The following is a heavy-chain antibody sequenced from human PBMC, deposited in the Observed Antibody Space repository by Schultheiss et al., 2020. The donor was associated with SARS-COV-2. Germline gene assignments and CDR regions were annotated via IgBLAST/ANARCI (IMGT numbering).Heavy chain of an antibody. CDR1: GFTFSSYA. J-gene: IGHJ6*02. D-gene: IGHD5-12*01. CDR3: AKDILATIGGVFYYYYGMDV. V-gene: IGHV3-23*01. CDR2: ISGSGGST. Sequence: GESLKISCAASGFTFSSYAMSWVRQAPGKGLEWVSAISGSGGSTYYADSVKGRFTISRDNSKNTLYLQMNSLRAEDTAVYYCAKDILATIGGVFYYYYGMDVWGQGTTVTVSS.